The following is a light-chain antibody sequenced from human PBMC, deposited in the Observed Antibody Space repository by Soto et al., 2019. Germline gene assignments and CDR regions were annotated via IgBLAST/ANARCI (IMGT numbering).Light chain of an antibody. CDR2: DAS. Sequence: DIVLPQSPAPLSSSPGERAPPSCRASPSVRCSLAWYHHKPGQAPRLLIYDASIRATGIPDRFSGSGSGTDFTLTISSREPEDFAAYYCQQHSNRPLTFGQGTKVEIK. CDR3: QQHSNRPLT. CDR1: PSVRCS. J-gene: IGKJ1*01. V-gene: IGKV3-11*01.